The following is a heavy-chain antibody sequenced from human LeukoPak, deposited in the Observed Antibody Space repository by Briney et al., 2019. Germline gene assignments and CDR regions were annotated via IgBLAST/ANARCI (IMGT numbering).Heavy chain of an antibody. CDR2: ISGSGGNT. D-gene: IGHD4-17*01. CDR3: ARERITTTAFDY. V-gene: IGHV3-23*01. J-gene: IGHJ4*02. CDR1: GFTFTNYP. Sequence: GGSLRLSCAASGFTFTNYPMSWVRQAPGNGLEWVSDISGSGGNTHYADSVKGRFTISRDNSKNTLYLQMNSLRAEDTAIYYCARERITTTAFDYWGQGTLVTVSS.